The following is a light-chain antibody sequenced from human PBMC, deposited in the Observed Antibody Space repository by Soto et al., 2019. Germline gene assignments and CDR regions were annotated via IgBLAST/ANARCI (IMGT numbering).Light chain of an antibody. Sequence: QSALTQPASVSGSPAQSITISCTGSSSDVGGSGLVSWYQFHPGKAPKLLIFEGFKRPSGVSNRFSGSKSGSTASLTISGLQAEDEADHYCCSYAGRSTWDVVFGGGTKLTVL. J-gene: IGLJ2*01. V-gene: IGLV2-23*01. CDR3: CSYAGRSTWDVV. CDR1: SSDVGGSGL. CDR2: EGF.